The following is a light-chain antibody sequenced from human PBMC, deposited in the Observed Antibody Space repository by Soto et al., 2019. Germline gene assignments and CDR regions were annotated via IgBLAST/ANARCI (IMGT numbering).Light chain of an antibody. CDR1: HDISDY. Sequence: DLQMTQSPSSLSASVGDRVTITCQASHDISDYLTWYQQKPGKAPKLMIYDVSNLERGVPSRFSGSGSGTEFTVTISSLQPEDIGTYYCLQYANLPFTFGGGTRVEIK. J-gene: IGKJ4*01. CDR2: DVS. CDR3: LQYANLPFT. V-gene: IGKV1-33*01.